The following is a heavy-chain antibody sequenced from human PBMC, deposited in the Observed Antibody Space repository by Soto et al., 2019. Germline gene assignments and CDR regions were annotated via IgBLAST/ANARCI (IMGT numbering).Heavy chain of an antibody. CDR1: GGTFSSYA. CDR2: IIPIFGTA. Sequence: ASVKVSCKASGGTFSSYAISWVRQAPGQGLEWMGGIIPIFGTANYAQKFQGRVTITADESTSTAYMELSSLRSEDTAVYYCARGYDSSGYVFDYWGQGTLVTVSS. J-gene: IGHJ4*02. V-gene: IGHV1-69*13. CDR3: ARGYDSSGYVFDY. D-gene: IGHD3-22*01.